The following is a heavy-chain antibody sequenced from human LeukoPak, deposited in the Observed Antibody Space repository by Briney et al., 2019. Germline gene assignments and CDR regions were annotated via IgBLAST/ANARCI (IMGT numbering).Heavy chain of an antibody. CDR1: GFTFSSYG. CDR3: AKDGEEGYYYDSSGYYSDY. Sequence: GGSLRLSCAASGFTFSSYGMHWVRQAPGKGLEWVAFIRYDGSNKYYADSVKGRFTISRDNSKNTLYLQMNSLRAEDTAVYYCAKDGEEGYYYDSSGYYSDYWGQGTLVTVSS. J-gene: IGHJ4*02. V-gene: IGHV3-30*02. CDR2: IRYDGSNK. D-gene: IGHD3-22*01.